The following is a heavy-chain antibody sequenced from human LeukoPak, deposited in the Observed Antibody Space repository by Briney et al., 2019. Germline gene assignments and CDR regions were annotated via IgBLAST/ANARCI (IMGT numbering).Heavy chain of an antibody. V-gene: IGHV3-33*01. J-gene: IGHJ6*04. Sequence: GGSLRLSCAVSGFTFSSYGMHWVRQAPGKGLEWVAVIWYDGSNKYYADSVKGRFTISRDNSKNTLYLQMNSLRAEDTAVYYCARDPSQLLEDGMDVWGKGTTVTVSS. CDR2: IWYDGSNK. CDR3: ARDPSQLLEDGMDV. CDR1: GFTFSSYG. D-gene: IGHD6-13*01.